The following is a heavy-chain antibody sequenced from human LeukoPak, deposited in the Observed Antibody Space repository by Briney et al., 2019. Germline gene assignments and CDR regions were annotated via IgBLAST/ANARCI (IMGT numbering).Heavy chain of an antibody. V-gene: IGHV4-39*01. J-gene: IGHJ4*02. CDR3: ARRRPKSMGRYFDY. CDR1: SGSISSISYY. CDR2: IYYTGTT. D-gene: IGHD3-10*01. Sequence: SETLSLTCTVSSGSISSISYYWGWIRQPPGKGLEWIGSIYYTGTTYYNPSLKSRVTISVDTSKNQFSLKLSSVTAADTAVYYCARRRPKSMGRYFDYWGQGTLVTVSS.